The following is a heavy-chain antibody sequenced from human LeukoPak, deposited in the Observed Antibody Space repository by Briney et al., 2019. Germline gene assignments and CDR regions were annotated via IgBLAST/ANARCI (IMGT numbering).Heavy chain of an antibody. D-gene: IGHD4-23*01. CDR1: GYSFSTGYY. J-gene: IGHJ4*02. Sequence: SETLSLTCAVSGYSFSTGYYWGWIRQPPGKRLEWIGRMYHSGSTYYNPSLRSRVTISIDTSKNQFSLKLNSVTAADTAVYYCARHPDFGGNSGGHFDYWGQGTLVTVSS. V-gene: IGHV4-38-2*01. CDR2: MYHSGST. CDR3: ARHPDFGGNSGGHFDY.